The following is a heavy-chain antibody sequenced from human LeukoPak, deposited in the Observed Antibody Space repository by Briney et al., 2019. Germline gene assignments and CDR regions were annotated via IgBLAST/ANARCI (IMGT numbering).Heavy chain of an antibody. J-gene: IGHJ3*02. CDR2: IYTSGSP. CDR3: ARDFGGYYPIDAFDI. D-gene: IGHD3-22*01. CDR1: GGSISSGSYY. V-gene: IGHV4-61*02. Sequence: SETLSLTCTVSGGSISSGSYYWSWNRQPAGKGLEWIGRIYTSGSPNYNPSLKSRVTISVDTSKPQFSLKLSSVTAADTAVYYCARDFGGYYPIDAFDIWGQGTMVTVSS.